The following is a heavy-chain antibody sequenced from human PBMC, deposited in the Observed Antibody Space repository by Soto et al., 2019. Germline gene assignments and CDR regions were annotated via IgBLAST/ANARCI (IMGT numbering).Heavy chain of an antibody. CDR1: GFTFSIYS. CDR3: ARGGMTTVTTFIHAFDI. V-gene: IGHV3-48*02. Sequence: GSLRLSCAASGFTFSIYSMNWVRQAPGKGLEWVSYISSSSSTIYYADSVKGRFTISRDNAKNSLYLQMNSLRDEDTAVYYCARGGMTTVTTFIHAFDIWGQGTMVTVSS. CDR2: ISSSSSTI. J-gene: IGHJ3*02. D-gene: IGHD4-17*01.